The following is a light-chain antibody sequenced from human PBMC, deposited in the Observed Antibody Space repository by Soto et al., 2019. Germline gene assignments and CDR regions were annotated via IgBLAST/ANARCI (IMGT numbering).Light chain of an antibody. CDR3: QQRSDWPLS. CDR2: GAS. V-gene: IGKV3-15*01. CDR1: QSVSSN. J-gene: IGKJ5*01. Sequence: EIVMTQSPATLSVSPGERATLSCRASQSVSSNLAWYQQKPGQAPRLLIYGASTRATGGPARFSGSGSGTEFTLTISSLQSEDFAVYYCQQRSDWPLSFGQGTRLDIK.